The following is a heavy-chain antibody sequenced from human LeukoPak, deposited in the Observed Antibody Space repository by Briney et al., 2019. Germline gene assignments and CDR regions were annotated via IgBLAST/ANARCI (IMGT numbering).Heavy chain of an antibody. D-gene: IGHD6-19*01. V-gene: IGHV3-53*01. CDR1: GFTFRKAW. Sequence: PGGSLRLSCVTSGFTFRKAWMSWVRQAPGKGLEWVSVIYSGGSTYYADSVKGRFTISRDNSKNTLYLQMNSLRAEDTAVYYCAKGEQWLVMVALDYWGQGTLVTVSS. CDR3: AKGEQWLVMVALDY. CDR2: IYSGGST. J-gene: IGHJ4*02.